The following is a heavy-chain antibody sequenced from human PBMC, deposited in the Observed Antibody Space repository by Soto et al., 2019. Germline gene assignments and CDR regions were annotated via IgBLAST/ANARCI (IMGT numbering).Heavy chain of an antibody. D-gene: IGHD5-12*01. CDR1: GDSFNDYY. CDR3: ARESGGATATLAYYYFYMDV. Sequence: QVQLVQSGAEVRKPGASVTVSCRSSGDSFNDYYIHWVRQAPGQGFEWMGWINPNGGVTKYAQKFQGWVSMTRDTSIRTVYMQLSRLRSDHTAVYYCARESGGATATLAYYYFYMDVWGTGTTVTVSS. CDR2: INPNGGVT. J-gene: IGHJ6*03. V-gene: IGHV1-2*04.